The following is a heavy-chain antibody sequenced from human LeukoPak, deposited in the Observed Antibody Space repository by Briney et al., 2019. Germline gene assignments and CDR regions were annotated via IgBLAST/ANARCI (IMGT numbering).Heavy chain of an antibody. CDR2: IYYSGST. Sequence: PSETLSLTCTVSGGSISSGDYYWSWIRQPPGKGLEWIGYIYYSGSTYYNPSLKSRVIISVDTSKNQFSLKLSSVTAVDTAVYYCARDQSPWSSEAFFDYWGQGTLVTVSS. J-gene: IGHJ4*02. V-gene: IGHV4-30-4*08. CDR3: ARDQSPWSSEAFFDY. CDR1: GGSISSGDYY. D-gene: IGHD3-3*01.